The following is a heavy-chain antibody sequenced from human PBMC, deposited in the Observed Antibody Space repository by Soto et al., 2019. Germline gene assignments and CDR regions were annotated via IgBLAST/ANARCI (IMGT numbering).Heavy chain of an antibody. CDR3: ARTGHFMGNWFDP. Sequence: EVQLVESGGGLVQPGGSLRLSCAASGFTFSSYSMNWVRQAPGKGLEWVSYISSSSSTIYYADSVKGRFTISRDNAKNSLYLQMNSLRAEDTAVYYCARTGHFMGNWFDPWGQGTLVTVSS. V-gene: IGHV3-48*01. J-gene: IGHJ5*02. CDR1: GFTFSSYS. D-gene: IGHD3-16*01. CDR2: ISSSSSTI.